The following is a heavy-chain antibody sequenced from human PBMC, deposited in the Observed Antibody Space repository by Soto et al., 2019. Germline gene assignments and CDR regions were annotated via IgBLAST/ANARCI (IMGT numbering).Heavy chain of an antibody. Sequence: EVQLLEFGGGLVQPGGSLGLSCAASGFTFSSYAMSWVRQPPGKGLEWVSAFSCRGTSTYYAYPVKGRFTSSRDNPKNTLYLQMNILRVDDTAVYYCAKTRGDYWYYAMDVWGQGATVTVSS. D-gene: IGHD3-16*01. V-gene: IGHV3-23*01. CDR2: FSCRGTST. J-gene: IGHJ6*02. CDR3: AKTRGDYWYYAMDV. CDR1: GFTFSSYA.